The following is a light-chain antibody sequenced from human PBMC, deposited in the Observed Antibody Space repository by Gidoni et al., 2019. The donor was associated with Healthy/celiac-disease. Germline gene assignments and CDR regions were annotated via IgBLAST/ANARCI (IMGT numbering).Light chain of an antibody. CDR3: QQSYSTPPET. CDR1: QRISSY. Sequence: DIQMTQSPSSLSASVGDRVTIPCRASQRISSYLNWYQQKPGKAPKLLIYAAASLQSGVPSRFIGSGSGTDFTLTISSLQPEDFSTYYCQQSYSTPPETFGQGTKVEIK. V-gene: IGKV1-39*01. CDR2: AAA. J-gene: IGKJ1*01.